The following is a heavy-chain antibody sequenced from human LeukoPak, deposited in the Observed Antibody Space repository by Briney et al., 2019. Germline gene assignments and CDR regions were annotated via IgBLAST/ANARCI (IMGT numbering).Heavy chain of an antibody. CDR3: AGYSSGWFGAFHI. J-gene: IGHJ3*02. Sequence: GGSLRLSCAASGFTFSDYYMNWIRQAPGKGLEWISYISSSGGTIYYADSVKGRFIISRDNAKNSLYLQMNSLRAEDTAVYYCAGYSSGWFGAFHIWGQGTMVTVSS. CDR2: ISSSGGTI. D-gene: IGHD6-19*01. CDR1: GFTFSDYY. V-gene: IGHV3-11*04.